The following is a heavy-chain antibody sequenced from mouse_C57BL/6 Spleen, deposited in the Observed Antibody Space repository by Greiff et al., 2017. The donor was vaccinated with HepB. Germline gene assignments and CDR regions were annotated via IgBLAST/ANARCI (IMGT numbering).Heavy chain of an antibody. J-gene: IGHJ2*01. CDR2: IYPGDGDT. V-gene: IGHV1-82*01. D-gene: IGHD2-3*01. CDR3: ARCDGYCYFGY. Sequence: QVQLKQSGPELVKPGASVKISCKASGYAFSSSWMNWVKQRPGKGLEWIGRIYPGDGDTNYNGKFKGKATLTADKSSSTAYMQLSSLTSEDSAVYCYARCDGYCYFGYWGQGTTLTVSS. CDR1: GYAFSSSW.